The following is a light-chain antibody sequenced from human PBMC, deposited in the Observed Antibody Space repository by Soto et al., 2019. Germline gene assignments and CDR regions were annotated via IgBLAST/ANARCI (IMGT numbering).Light chain of an antibody. Sequence: EIVLTQSPGTLSLSPGDRATLSCRARQSLNSIHLAWYQQKPGQAPRLLIYGASSRACGMPDRFSGSGSGTDFTLTVSKLELEEFAVYYCQRLWGSSLYTFCQGTRLEIK. CDR3: QRLWGSSLYT. V-gene: IGKV3-20*01. J-gene: IGKJ2*01. CDR1: QSLNSIH. CDR2: GAS.